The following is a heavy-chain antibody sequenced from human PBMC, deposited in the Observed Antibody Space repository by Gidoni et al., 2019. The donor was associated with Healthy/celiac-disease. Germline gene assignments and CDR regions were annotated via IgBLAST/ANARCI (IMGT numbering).Heavy chain of an antibody. D-gene: IGHD3-3*02. V-gene: IGHV4-34*01. CDR1: GGSFSGYY. CDR2: INHSGST. CDR3: ARSSIRIHWYFDL. J-gene: IGHJ2*01. Sequence: QVQLQQWGAGRLKPSETLSLTCAVDGGSFSGYYWSWIRQPPGKGLEWIGEINHSGSTTYNPSLKSRVTISVDTSKNQFSLKLSSVTAADTAVYYCARSSIRIHWYFDLWGRGTLVPVSS.